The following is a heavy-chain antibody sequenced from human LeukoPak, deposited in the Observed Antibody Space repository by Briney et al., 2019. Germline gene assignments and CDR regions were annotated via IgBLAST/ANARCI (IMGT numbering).Heavy chain of an antibody. J-gene: IGHJ5*02. CDR3: ARDGGPGRFDP. D-gene: IGHD3-16*01. CDR2: IYTSGST. CDR1: GGSISSGSYY. V-gene: IGHV4-61*02. Sequence: SETLSLTCTVSGGSISSGSYYWSWIRQPAGKGLEWIGRIYTSGSTNYNPSLKSRVTISVDTSKNQFSLKLSSVTAADTAVYYCARDGGPGRFDPWGQGTLVTVSS.